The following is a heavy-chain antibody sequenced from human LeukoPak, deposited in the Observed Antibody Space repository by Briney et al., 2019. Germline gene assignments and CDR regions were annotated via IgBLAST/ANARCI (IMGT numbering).Heavy chain of an antibody. Sequence: PGGSLRLSCAASAFTFSRYGMHWVRQAPGKGLEWVSGINWNGGSTGYADSVKGRFTISRDNAKNSLYLQMNSLRAEDTALYHCARGMGATDLTLYFDYWGQGTLVTVSS. J-gene: IGHJ4*02. D-gene: IGHD1-26*01. V-gene: IGHV3-20*01. CDR1: AFTFSRYG. CDR3: ARGMGATDLTLYFDY. CDR2: INWNGGST.